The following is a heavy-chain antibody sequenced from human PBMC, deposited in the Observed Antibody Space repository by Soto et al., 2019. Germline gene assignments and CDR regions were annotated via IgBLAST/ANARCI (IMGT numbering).Heavy chain of an antibody. J-gene: IGHJ5*02. V-gene: IGHV3-21*01. Sequence: EVQLVESGGGLVKPGGSLRLSCAASGFTFNTYDMNWVRQAPGKGLEWVSSITTSSAYLYYADSLKGRITISRDNAKNSLCLQMNSLRAEDTAVYYCVRSGTARLLRHSWFDTWGQGTLVTVSS. CDR1: GFTFNTYD. CDR2: ITTSSAYL. CDR3: VRSGTARLLRHSWFDT. D-gene: IGHD2-21*01.